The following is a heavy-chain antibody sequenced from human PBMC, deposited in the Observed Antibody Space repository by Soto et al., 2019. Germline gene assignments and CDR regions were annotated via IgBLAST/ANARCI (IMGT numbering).Heavy chain of an antibody. CDR1: GFTFSSYA. CDR2: ISGSVGST. Sequence: EVQLLESGGGLVQPGGSLRLSGAASGFTFSSYAMSWVRQAPGKGLEWVSAISGSVGSTYYADSVKGRFTISRDNSKNTLYLQMNSLRAEDTAVYYCAKRGDYGGTPTFDYWGQGTLVTVSS. D-gene: IGHD4-17*01. V-gene: IGHV3-23*01. J-gene: IGHJ4*02. CDR3: AKRGDYGGTPTFDY.